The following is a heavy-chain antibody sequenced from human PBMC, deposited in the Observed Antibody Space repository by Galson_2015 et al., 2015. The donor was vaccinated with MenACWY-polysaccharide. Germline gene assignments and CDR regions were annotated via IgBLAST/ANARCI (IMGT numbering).Heavy chain of an antibody. D-gene: IGHD1-26*01. Sequence: IGSMSYSGRANYNPSLTSRVAISLDTSRNQFSLRLYSVTAADTAIYFCAREPTYSGSFGWFDSWGQGTLVTVSS. CDR3: AREPTYSGSFGWFDS. V-gene: IGHV4-59*01. CDR2: MSYSGRA. J-gene: IGHJ5*01.